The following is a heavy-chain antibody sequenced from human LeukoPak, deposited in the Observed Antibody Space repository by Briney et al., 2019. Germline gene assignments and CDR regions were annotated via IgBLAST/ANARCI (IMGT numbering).Heavy chain of an antibody. D-gene: IGHD2/OR15-2a*01. J-gene: IGHJ5*02. Sequence: SETLSLTCTVSGASISNSYWSWIRQPAGKGLEWIGLISGSGTTNYNPSLKSRVTLSVDMSRNQFSLRLTSVTAADTAVYYCARDLIVPPYNWFDPWGQGTLVIVSS. CDR1: GASISNSY. V-gene: IGHV4-4*07. CDR3: ARDLIVPPYNWFDP. CDR2: ISGSGTT.